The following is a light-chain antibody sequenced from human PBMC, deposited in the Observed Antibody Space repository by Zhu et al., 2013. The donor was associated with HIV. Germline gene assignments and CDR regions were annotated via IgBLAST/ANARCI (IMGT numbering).Light chain of an antibody. J-gene: IGKJ4*01. Sequence: PGEGATLSCRASQSIGNRDLAWYQQKPGQAPRLLIYGASSRATGVPDRVTGSGSETDFTLSISRLKPEDFAVYYCQQYGSSPLTFGGGTTVEIK. CDR1: QSIGNRD. CDR2: GAS. CDR3: QQYGSSPLT. V-gene: IGKV3-20*01.